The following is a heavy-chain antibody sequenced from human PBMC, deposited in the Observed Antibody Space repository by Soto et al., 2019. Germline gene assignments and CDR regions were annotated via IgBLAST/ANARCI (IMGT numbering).Heavy chain of an antibody. CDR2: ISSSSSTI. CDR1: GFTLSSYS. V-gene: IGHV3-48*01. J-gene: IGHJ4*02. Sequence: WGSLRLSCSASGFTLSSYSMYWVRQAPGKGLEWVSYISSSSSTIYYADSVKGRFTISRDNAKNSLYLQMNSLRAEDTAVYYCARGGRRFGELTIDYWGQGP. D-gene: IGHD3-10*01. CDR3: ARGGRRFGELTIDY.